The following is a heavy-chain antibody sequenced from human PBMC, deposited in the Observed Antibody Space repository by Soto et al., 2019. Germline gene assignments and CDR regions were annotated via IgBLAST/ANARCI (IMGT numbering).Heavy chain of an antibody. J-gene: IGHJ5*02. Sequence: SETLSLTCTVSGGSISSGGYYWSWIRQHPGKGLEWIGYIYYSGSTYYNPSLKSRVTISVDTSKNQFSLKLSSVTAADTAVYYCARSKGLQLEGRSNWFDPWGQGTLVTVSS. V-gene: IGHV4-31*03. CDR1: GGSISSGGYY. CDR2: IYYSGST. D-gene: IGHD4-4*01. CDR3: ARSKGLQLEGRSNWFDP.